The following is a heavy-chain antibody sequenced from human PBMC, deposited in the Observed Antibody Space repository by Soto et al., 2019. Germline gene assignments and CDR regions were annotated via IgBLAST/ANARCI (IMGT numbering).Heavy chain of an antibody. CDR2: IYYSGST. Sequence: QLQLQESGPGLVKPSETLSLTCTVSGGSISSSSYYWGWIRQPPGKGLEWIGSIYYSGSTYYNPSLKSRVTISVDTSKNQFSLKLSSVTAADTAVYYCARSQDMRGYDITRDYWGQGTLVTVSS. J-gene: IGHJ4*02. CDR1: GGSISSSSYY. V-gene: IGHV4-39*01. CDR3: ARSQDMRGYDITRDY. D-gene: IGHD5-12*01.